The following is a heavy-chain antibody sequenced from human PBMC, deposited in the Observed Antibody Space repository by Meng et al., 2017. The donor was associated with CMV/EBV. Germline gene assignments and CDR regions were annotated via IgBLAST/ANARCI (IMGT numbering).Heavy chain of an antibody. J-gene: IGHJ6*02. D-gene: IGHD3-3*01. CDR2: IYSGGSST. V-gene: IGHV3-23*03. CDR1: GFTFSSYA. CDR3: AKDQEELSYYDFWSATYYGMDV. Sequence: GGSLRLSCAASGFTFSSYAMSWVRQAPGKGLEWVSVIYSGGSSTYYADSVKGRFTISRDNSKNTLYLQMNSLRAEDTAVYYCAKDQEELSYYDFWSATYYGMDVWGQGTTVTVS.